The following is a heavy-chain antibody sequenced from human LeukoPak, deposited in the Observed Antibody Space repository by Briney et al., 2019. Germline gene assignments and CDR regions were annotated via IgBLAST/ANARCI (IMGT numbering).Heavy chain of an antibody. V-gene: IGHV1-69*13. J-gene: IGHJ6*02. D-gene: IGHD6-13*01. Sequence: SVKVSCKASGGTFSSYAISWVRRAPGQGLEWMGGIIPIFGTANYAQKFQGRVTITADESTSTAYMELSSLRSEDTAVYYCASPGVSSSWKRAHYGMGVWGQGTTVTVSS. CDR2: IIPIFGTA. CDR3: ASPGVSSSWKRAHYGMGV. CDR1: GGTFSSYA.